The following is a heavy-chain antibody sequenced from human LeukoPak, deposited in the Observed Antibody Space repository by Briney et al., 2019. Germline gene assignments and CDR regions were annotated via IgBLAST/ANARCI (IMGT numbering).Heavy chain of an antibody. CDR1: GYTFTSYG. D-gene: IGHD3-3*01. J-gene: IGHJ6*03. Sequence: ASVKVSCKASGYTFTSYGISWVRQAPGQGLEWMGWISAYNGNTNYAQKLQGRVTMTTDTSTSTAYMELRSLRSDDTAVYYYARVVTIFGVVIAKNYYYMDVWGKGTTVTVSS. CDR2: ISAYNGNT. V-gene: IGHV1-18*01. CDR3: ARVVTIFGVVIAKNYYYMDV.